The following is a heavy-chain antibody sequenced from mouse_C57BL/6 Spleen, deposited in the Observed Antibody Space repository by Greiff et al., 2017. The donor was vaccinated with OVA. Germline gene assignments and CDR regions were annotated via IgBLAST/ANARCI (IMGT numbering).Heavy chain of an antibody. CDR3: TWGMMITTRYYAMDY. V-gene: IGHV14-4*01. J-gene: IGHJ4*01. D-gene: IGHD2-4*01. CDR2: IDPENGDT. Sequence: VQLKESGAELVRPGASVKLSCTASGFNIKDDYMHWVKQRPEQGLEWIGWIDPENGDTEYASKFQGKATITADTSSNTAYLQLSSLTSEDTAVYYCTWGMMITTRYYAMDYWGQGTSVTVSS. CDR1: GFNIKDDY.